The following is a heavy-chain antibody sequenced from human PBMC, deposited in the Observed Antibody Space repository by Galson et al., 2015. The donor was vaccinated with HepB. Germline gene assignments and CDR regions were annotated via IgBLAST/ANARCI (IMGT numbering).Heavy chain of an antibody. CDR3: AKVGQQLVGGLYYYYGMDV. CDR1: GFSFSSYA. Sequence: SLRLSCAASGFSFSSYAMSWVRQAPGKGLEWVSAISSSGANTYYADSVKGRFAISRDNSKHTLYLQMNSLRAEDTAVYYCAKVGQQLVGGLYYYYGMDVWGQGTTVTVSS. V-gene: IGHV3-23*01. CDR2: ISSSGANT. D-gene: IGHD6-13*01. J-gene: IGHJ6*02.